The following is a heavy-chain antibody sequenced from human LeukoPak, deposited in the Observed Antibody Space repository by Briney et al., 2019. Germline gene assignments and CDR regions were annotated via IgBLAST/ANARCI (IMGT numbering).Heavy chain of an antibody. D-gene: IGHD3-22*01. CDR3: ARATRASSGYYYGFDS. V-gene: IGHV4-61*02. Sequence: SETLSLTCTVSGGSIRSGSYYWSWIRQPAGKGLEWVGRIETSGSINYNPSLKSRVTISVDTSKTQFSLNLSSVTAADTAVYYCARATRASSGYYYGFDSWGQGTLVTVSS. CDR1: GGSIRSGSYY. CDR2: IETSGSI. J-gene: IGHJ4*02.